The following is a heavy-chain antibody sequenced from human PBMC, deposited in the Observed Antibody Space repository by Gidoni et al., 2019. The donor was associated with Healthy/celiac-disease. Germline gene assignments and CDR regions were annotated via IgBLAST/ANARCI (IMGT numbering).Heavy chain of an antibody. J-gene: IGHJ6*02. CDR2: ISYDGSNK. Sequence: SSYAMHWVRQAPGKGLEWVAVISYDGSNKYYADSVKGRFTISRDNSKNTLYLQMNSLRAEDTAVYYCARGSTRYCSSTSCYRSEDYYYYGMDVWGQGTTVTVSS. V-gene: IGHV3-30-3*01. D-gene: IGHD2-2*01. CDR1: SSYA. CDR3: ARGSTRYCSSTSCYRSEDYYYYGMDV.